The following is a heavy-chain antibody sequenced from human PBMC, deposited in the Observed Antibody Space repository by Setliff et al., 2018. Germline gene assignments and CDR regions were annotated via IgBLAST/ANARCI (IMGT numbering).Heavy chain of an antibody. D-gene: IGHD6-13*01. CDR2: IHHSGSI. V-gene: IGHV4-4*02. J-gene: IGHJ3*02. CDR3: ARLIAAAGSRAFDI. CDR1: GYSVSSNNW. Sequence: SETLSLTCAASGYSVSSNNWWSWVRQSPVKGMEWIGEIHHSGSINSNPSLKSRVTISVDKSKNQFSLTLTSVTAADTAVYYCARLIAAAGSRAFDIWGQGTMVTVSS.